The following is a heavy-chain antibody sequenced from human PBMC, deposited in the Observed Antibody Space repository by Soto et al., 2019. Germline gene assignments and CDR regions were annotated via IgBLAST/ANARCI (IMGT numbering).Heavy chain of an antibody. D-gene: IGHD3-3*01. CDR2: IRSKPNNYAT. CDR3: SRQASDFWSGKPQYYMDV. J-gene: IGHJ6*03. V-gene: IGHV3-73*01. CDR1: GFTFSGSA. Sequence: EVQLVESGGGLVQPGGSLKLSCAASGFTFSGSAMHWVRQASGNGLEWVARIRSKPNNYATAYGASVKGRFTISRDDSKNTAYLQMNSLNTEDTAVYYCSRQASDFWSGKPQYYMDVWGKGTTVTVSS.